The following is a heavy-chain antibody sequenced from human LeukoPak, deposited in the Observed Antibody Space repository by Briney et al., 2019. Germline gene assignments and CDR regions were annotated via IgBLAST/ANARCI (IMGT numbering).Heavy chain of an antibody. CDR1: GYTFTSYD. CDR2: MNPISGDT. D-gene: IGHD3-3*02. V-gene: IGHV1-8*01. Sequence: ASVKVSCKASGYTFTSYDVNWVRQATGQGLEWMGWMNPISGDTGYALKFQGRVTMTRDTSISTAYMELSRLRSDDTAVYYCARAITSKSAWFDPWGQGTLVTVSS. CDR3: ARAITSKSAWFDP. J-gene: IGHJ5*02.